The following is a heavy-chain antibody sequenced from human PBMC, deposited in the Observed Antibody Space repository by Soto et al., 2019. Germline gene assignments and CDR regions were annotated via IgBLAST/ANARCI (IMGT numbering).Heavy chain of an antibody. CDR1: GGSISSTSYY. J-gene: IGHJ5*02. Sequence: PSETLSLTCTVSGGSISSTSYYWGWIRQPPGKGLEWIGSIYYSGSTYYNPSLKSRVTISVDTSKNQFSLKLSSVTAADTAVYYCARDQGTMVRGLPRFDPWGQGTLVTVSS. CDR3: ARDQGTMVRGLPRFDP. CDR2: IYYSGST. V-gene: IGHV4-39*02. D-gene: IGHD3-10*01.